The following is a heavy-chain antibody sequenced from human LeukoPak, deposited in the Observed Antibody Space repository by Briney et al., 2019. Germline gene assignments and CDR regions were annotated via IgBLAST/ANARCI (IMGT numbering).Heavy chain of an antibody. Sequence: GGSLRLSCAASGFTFSGSAMHWVRQASGKGLEWVGRIRSKTNSYATSYAASVKGRFALSRDDSKNTAYLQMNSLRAKDTAVYYCARDLGGYSYGSHFDYWGQGTLVTVSS. D-gene: IGHD5-18*01. J-gene: IGHJ4*02. CDR1: GFTFSGSA. CDR3: ARDLGGYSYGSHFDY. V-gene: IGHV3-73*01. CDR2: IRSKTNSYAT.